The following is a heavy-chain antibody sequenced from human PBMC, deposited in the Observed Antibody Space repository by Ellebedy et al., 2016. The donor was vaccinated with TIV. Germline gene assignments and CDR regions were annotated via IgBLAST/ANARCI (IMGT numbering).Heavy chain of an antibody. Sequence: GESLKISXAASGFTFSNAWMSWVRQAPGKGLEWVSAISGSGGSTYYADSVKGRFTISRDNSKNTLYLQMNSLRAEDTAVYYCARDCSSTSCYGDYWGQGTLVTVSS. CDR3: ARDCSSTSCYGDY. J-gene: IGHJ4*02. D-gene: IGHD2-2*01. CDR2: ISGSGGST. CDR1: GFTFSNAW. V-gene: IGHV3-23*01.